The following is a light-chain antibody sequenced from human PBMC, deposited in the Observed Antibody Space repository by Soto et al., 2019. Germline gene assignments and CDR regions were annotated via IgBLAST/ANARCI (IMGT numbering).Light chain of an antibody. Sequence: DIQLTQSPSFLSASVGDRVTITCRASQGISSYLAWYQQKPGKAPKLLIYAASTLQSGVPSRFSGSGSGTEFTLTISSLQPEDFATYYCQQFTHYQGTFGQGTRLEIK. J-gene: IGKJ5*01. CDR1: QGISSY. V-gene: IGKV1-9*01. CDR3: QQFTHYQGT. CDR2: AAS.